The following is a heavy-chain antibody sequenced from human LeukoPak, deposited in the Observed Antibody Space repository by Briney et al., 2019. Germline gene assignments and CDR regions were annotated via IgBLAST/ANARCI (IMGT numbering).Heavy chain of an antibody. CDR2: ISYDGSNK. CDR3: AKVHSSGFFDY. V-gene: IGHV3-30*18. J-gene: IGHJ4*02. Sequence: PGGSLRLSCASSGFIFSSYGMHWVRQAPAKGLEWVAVISYDGSNKYYADSVKGRFSISRDNSKNTLYLQMNSLRAEDTAVYYCAKVHSSGFFDYWGQGTLVTVSS. CDR1: GFIFSSYG. D-gene: IGHD6-19*01.